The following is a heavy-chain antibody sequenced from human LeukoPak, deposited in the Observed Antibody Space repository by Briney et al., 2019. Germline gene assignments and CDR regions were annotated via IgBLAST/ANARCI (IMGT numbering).Heavy chain of an antibody. Sequence: GGSLRLSCAASGFTVSSNYMSWVRQAPGKGLEWVSSVSGSGGSTHHAESVKGRFTISRDNSKNTLFLQMESLRAEDTAVYYCARSATLGPTAADHGYWGQGTLVTVSS. D-gene: IGHD1-1*01. CDR3: ARSATLGPTAADHGY. CDR2: SGSGGST. CDR1: GFTVSSNY. J-gene: IGHJ4*02. V-gene: IGHV3-53*01.